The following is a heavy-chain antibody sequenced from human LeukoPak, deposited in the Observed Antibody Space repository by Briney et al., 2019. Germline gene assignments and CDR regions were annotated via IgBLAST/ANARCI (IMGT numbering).Heavy chain of an antibody. D-gene: IGHD3-10*01. CDR3: ASFGPAGLFDY. CDR2: IYYSGST. J-gene: IGHJ4*02. V-gene: IGHV4-39*01. CDR1: GGSISSSSYY. Sequence: SETLSLTCTVSGGSISSSSYYWGWIRQPPGKGLEWIGSIYYSGSTYYNPSLKSRVTISVDTSKNQFSLKLSSVTAADTAVYYCASFGPAGLFDYWGQGTLVTVSS.